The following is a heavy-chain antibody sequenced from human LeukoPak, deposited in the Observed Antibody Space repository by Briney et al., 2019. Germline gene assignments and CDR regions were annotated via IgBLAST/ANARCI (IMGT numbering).Heavy chain of an antibody. CDR1: GGSFSGYY. D-gene: IGHD2-15*01. CDR3: ARDGVVAAPYYYYYYMDV. J-gene: IGHJ6*03. Sequence: PSETLSLTCAVYGGSFSGYYWSWIRQPPGKGLEWIGEINHSGSTNYNPSLKSRVTISVDTSKNQFSLKLSSVTAADTAVYYCARDGVVAAPYYYYYYMDVWGKGTTVTVSS. CDR2: INHSGST. V-gene: IGHV4-34*01.